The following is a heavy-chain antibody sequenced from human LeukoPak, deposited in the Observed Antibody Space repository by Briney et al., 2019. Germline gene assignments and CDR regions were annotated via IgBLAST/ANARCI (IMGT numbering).Heavy chain of an antibody. J-gene: IGHJ3*02. CDR1: GGSISNYY. CDR2: TYPSGNT. CDR3: ARKGISAMAGAFDI. D-gene: IGHD2-15*01. Sequence: SETLSLTCTVSGGSISNYYWSWIRQPAGKGLEWIGRTYPSGNTNYNPSLKSRVTMSTDTSKNHFSLKLTSVTATDTAVYYCARKGISAMAGAFDIWGQGTMVTVSS. V-gene: IGHV4-4*07.